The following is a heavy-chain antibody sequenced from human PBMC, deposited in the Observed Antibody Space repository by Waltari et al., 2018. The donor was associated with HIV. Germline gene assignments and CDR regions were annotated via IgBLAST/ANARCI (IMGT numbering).Heavy chain of an antibody. D-gene: IGHD3-3*01. CDR1: GGSIRSGGYY. CDR2: IYYSGST. Sequence: QVQLQESGPGLVTPSQTLSLTCTVSGGSIRSGGYYWSWIRQPPGKGLEWIGYIYYSGSTYYNPSLKSRVTISVDTSKNQFSLKLSSVTAADTAVYYCARDQGVTIFGVPGDGMDVWGQGTTVTVSS. J-gene: IGHJ6*02. V-gene: IGHV4-31*03. CDR3: ARDQGVTIFGVPGDGMDV.